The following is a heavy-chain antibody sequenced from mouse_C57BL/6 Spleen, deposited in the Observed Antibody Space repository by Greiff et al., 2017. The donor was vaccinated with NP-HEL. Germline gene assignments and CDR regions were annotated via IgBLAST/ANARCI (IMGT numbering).Heavy chain of an antibody. CDR3: AREGGSNGAMDY. V-gene: IGHV5-16*01. Sequence: EVKVVESEGGLVQPGSSMKLSCTASGFTFSDYYMAWVRQVPEKGLEWVANINYDGSSTYYLDSLKSRFIISRDNAKNILYLQMSSLKSEDTATYYCAREGGSNGAMDYWGQGTSVTVSS. CDR2: INYDGSST. CDR1: GFTFSDYY. D-gene: IGHD2-5*01. J-gene: IGHJ4*01.